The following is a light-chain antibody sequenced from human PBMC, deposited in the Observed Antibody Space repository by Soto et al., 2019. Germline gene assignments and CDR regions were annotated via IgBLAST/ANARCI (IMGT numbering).Light chain of an antibody. Sequence: QSALTQPASVPGSHGQSITISCTGTSSDVGTYNYVSWYQQHPGKAPKLMIYDVSYRPSGVSDRFSGSKSGNTASLTISGLQAEDDDDYYCSSYTSSSTSVLFGGGTKLTVL. J-gene: IGLJ2*01. V-gene: IGLV2-14*01. CDR1: SSDVGTYNY. CDR2: DVS. CDR3: SSYTSSSTSVL.